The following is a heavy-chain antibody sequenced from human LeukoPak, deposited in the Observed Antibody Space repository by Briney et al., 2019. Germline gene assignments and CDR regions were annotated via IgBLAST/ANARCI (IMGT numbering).Heavy chain of an antibody. Sequence: SETLSLTCTVSGGSISSYYWSWIRQPAGKGLEWIGRIYTSGSTNYNPSLKSRVTMSVDTSKNQFSLKLSSVTAADTAVYYCARDSGYCSGGSCSYYYYYMDVWGKGTTVTISS. V-gene: IGHV4-4*07. CDR1: GGSISSYY. CDR2: IYTSGST. D-gene: IGHD2-15*01. J-gene: IGHJ6*03. CDR3: ARDSGYCSGGSCSYYYYYMDV.